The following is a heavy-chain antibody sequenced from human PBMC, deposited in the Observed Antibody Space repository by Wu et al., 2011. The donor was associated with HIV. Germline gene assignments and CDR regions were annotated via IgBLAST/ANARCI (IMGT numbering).Heavy chain of an antibody. D-gene: IGHD2-8*02. CDR2: IDPNSGGT. J-gene: IGHJ1*01. Sequence: HWVRQAPGLGLEWMGWIDPNSGGTNHAQKFQGRVTLTRDTSISTAYMELSRLRSDDTAVYYCAREWRYCTGGSPCPSEYLQHWGQGTLV. V-gene: IGHV1-2*02. CDR3: AREWRYCTGGSPCPSEYLQH.